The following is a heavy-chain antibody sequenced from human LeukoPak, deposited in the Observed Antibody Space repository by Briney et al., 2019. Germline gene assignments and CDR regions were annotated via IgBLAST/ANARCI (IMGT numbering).Heavy chain of an antibody. J-gene: IGHJ4*02. CDR3: ARIPNCSGGSCYPALDY. CDR1: GFTFSSYA. Sequence: GGSLRLSCAASGFTFSSYAMHWVRQAPGKGLEWVAVISYDGSNKYYADSVKGRFTISRDNSKNTLYLQMNSLRAEDTAVYYCARIPNCSGGSCYPALDYWGQGTLVTVSS. D-gene: IGHD2-15*01. V-gene: IGHV3-30*04. CDR2: ISYDGSNK.